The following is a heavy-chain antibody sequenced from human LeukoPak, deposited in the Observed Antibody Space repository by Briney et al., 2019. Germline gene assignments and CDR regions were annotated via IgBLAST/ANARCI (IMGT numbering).Heavy chain of an antibody. CDR3: ARDRPYYDKGDMDV. J-gene: IGHJ6*02. Sequence: GGSLRLSCAASGFSVSGHYTSWVRQAPGKGLQWVSILFTDGTTYYADSVRGRFAISRDSYRNTLYLHMTGLRADDTALYFCARDRPYYDKGDMDVWGQGTMVTVSS. CDR1: GFSVSGHY. CDR2: LFTDGTT. V-gene: IGHV3-53*01. D-gene: IGHD3-16*01.